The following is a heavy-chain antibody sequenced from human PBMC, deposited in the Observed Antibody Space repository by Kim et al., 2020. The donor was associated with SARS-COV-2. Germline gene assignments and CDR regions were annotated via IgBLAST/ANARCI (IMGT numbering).Heavy chain of an antibody. V-gene: IGHV2-70*01. Sequence: TSLKTRLTISKDTSKNQVVLTMTNMDPVDTATYYCARIQGYYDSLEAFDIWGQGTMVTVSS. CDR3: ARIQGYYDSLEAFDI. J-gene: IGHJ3*02. D-gene: IGHD3-22*01.